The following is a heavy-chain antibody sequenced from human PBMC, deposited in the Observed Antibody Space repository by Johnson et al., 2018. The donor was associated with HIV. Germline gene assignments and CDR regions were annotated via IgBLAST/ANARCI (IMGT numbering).Heavy chain of an antibody. Sequence: VQLVESGGGLVQPGGSLRLSCAASGFTFSSYDMHWVRQATGKGLEWVSAIGTAGDTYYPGSVKGRFTISRDNAKNSLYLQMNSLRAEDTALYYCARGGLGFQNIHDPLDIWGQGTRVTVCS. V-gene: IGHV3-13*01. D-gene: IGHD1/OR15-1a*01. CDR2: IGTAGDT. J-gene: IGHJ3*02. CDR3: ARGGLGFQNIHDPLDI. CDR1: GFTFSSYD.